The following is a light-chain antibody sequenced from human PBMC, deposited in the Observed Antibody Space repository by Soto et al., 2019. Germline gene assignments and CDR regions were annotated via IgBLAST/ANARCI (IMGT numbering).Light chain of an antibody. Sequence: EIVLTESPGTLYLSPGEIATLYCRASQSVSNNYLAWYQQKPGQAPRLLIYGASNRATGIPDRFSGSGSGTDITLTVSSLQSEDFAVYYCQQYNNWPITFGQGTRLEIK. V-gene: IGKV3D-15*01. CDR2: GAS. CDR1: QSVSNN. J-gene: IGKJ5*01. CDR3: QQYNNWPIT.